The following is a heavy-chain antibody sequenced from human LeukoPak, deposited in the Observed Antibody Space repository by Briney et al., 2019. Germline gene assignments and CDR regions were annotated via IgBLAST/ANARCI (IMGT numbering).Heavy chain of an antibody. CDR2: INNNGNT. CDR3: ARGGSSWYYYFDL. Sequence: SETLSLTCTVSDGSISNYYWSWIRQPAGKGLEFIGHINNNGNTKYNPSLKSRVAMSVDTSKNQFSLKLNFVTAADMAVYYCARGGSSWYYYFDLWGQGTLVTVSS. D-gene: IGHD6-13*01. V-gene: IGHV4-4*07. J-gene: IGHJ4*02. CDR1: DGSISNYY.